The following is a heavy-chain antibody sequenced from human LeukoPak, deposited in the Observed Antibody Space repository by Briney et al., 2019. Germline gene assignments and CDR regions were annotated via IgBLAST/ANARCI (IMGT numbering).Heavy chain of an antibody. J-gene: IGHJ6*04. Sequence: SETLSLTCTVSGGSISSGGYYWSWIRQPPGTGLEWIGYIYYSGSTYYNPSLKSRVTISVDTSKNQFSLKLSSVTAADTAVYYCALGEPPDYYGMDVWGKGTTVTVSS. CDR3: ALGEPPDYYGMDV. CDR2: IYYSGST. V-gene: IGHV4-30-4*01. CDR1: GGSISSGGYY. D-gene: IGHD3-10*01.